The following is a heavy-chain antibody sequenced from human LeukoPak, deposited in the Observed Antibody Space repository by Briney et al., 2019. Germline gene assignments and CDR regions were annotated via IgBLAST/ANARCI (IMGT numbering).Heavy chain of an antibody. CDR3: VRYYNN. CDR2: INSDGSST. CDR1: GFTFSSYW. V-gene: IGHV3-74*01. J-gene: IGHJ4*02. D-gene: IGHD3-22*01. Sequence: GGSLRLSCAASGFTFSSYWMHWVRHAPGKGLVWVSRINSDGSSTNYADSVKGRFTISRDSARNTLYLQMNSLRAEDTAVYYCVRYYNNWGQGTLVTVSS.